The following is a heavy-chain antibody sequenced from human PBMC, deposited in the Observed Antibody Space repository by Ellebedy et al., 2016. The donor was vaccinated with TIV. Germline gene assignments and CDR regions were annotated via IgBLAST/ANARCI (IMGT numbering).Heavy chain of an antibody. Sequence: GESLKISXAASGFTFSRYGMHWVRQAPGKGLEWVAVISYDGSDKYYADSMKGRFTISRDSSKNTLYLQMNSLRAEDTAVYYCARAVDSGRDMDVWGQGTTVTVSS. V-gene: IGHV3-30*03. D-gene: IGHD1-26*01. CDR2: ISYDGSDK. J-gene: IGHJ6*02. CDR1: GFTFSRYG. CDR3: ARAVDSGRDMDV.